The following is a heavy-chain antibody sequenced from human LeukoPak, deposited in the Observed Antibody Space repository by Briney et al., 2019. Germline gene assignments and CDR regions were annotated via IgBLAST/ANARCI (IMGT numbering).Heavy chain of an antibody. J-gene: IGHJ5*02. CDR3: RKNNQLPFGGFDL. V-gene: IGHV3-30*02. Sequence: WGRLRLSCAASGFTLMNYAMHSVRQAPSKGLEWVAFIRYDGSKICYADSVKGRFTTSRDNSKDTLYLQMSGLKPEATADSYARKNNQLPFGGFDLWGRGALVTVSS. CDR2: IRYDGSKI. D-gene: IGHD2-21*02. CDR1: GFTLMNYA.